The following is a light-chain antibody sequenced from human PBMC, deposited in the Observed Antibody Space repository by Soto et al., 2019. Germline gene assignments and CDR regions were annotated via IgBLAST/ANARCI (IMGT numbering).Light chain of an antibody. CDR3: QVWDSSSNHRV. Sequence: SYEMTQPPSVSVAPGQTARITCGGNNIGSKRVHWHQQKPGQAPVLVVHDNSDRPSGIPERFSGSNSGNTATLTISRVEAGDEADYYCQVWDSSSNHRVFGGGTKLTVL. CDR2: DNS. J-gene: IGLJ3*02. CDR1: NIGSKR. V-gene: IGLV3-21*02.